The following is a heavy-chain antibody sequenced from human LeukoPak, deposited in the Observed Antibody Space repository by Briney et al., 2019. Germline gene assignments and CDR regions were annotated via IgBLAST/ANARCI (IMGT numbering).Heavy chain of an antibody. J-gene: IGHJ4*02. D-gene: IGHD3-3*01. CDR3: ARDPLTIFGVVIMDLDY. CDR1: GYTFTSHG. CDR2: ISAYNGNT. V-gene: IGHV1-18*01. Sequence: VASVRVSCKASGYTFTSHGISWVRQAPGQGLEWMGWISAYNGNTNYAQKLQGRVTMTTDTSTSTAYMELRSLRSDDTAVYYCARDPLTIFGVVIMDLDYWGQGTLVTVSS.